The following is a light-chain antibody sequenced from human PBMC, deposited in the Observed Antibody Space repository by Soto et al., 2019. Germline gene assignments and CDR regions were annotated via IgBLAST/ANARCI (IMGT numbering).Light chain of an antibody. J-gene: IGKJ4*01. V-gene: IGKV1-33*01. Sequence: DIQMTQSPSSLSASVGDRVTITCQASQDIRNYLNWYQQKPGKAPKLLIYDASNLETGVPSMFSGSGSGTDFTFTISSLQPEDIATYYCQQYDNLPLTFGGGTKVEIK. CDR1: QDIRNY. CDR2: DAS. CDR3: QQYDNLPLT.